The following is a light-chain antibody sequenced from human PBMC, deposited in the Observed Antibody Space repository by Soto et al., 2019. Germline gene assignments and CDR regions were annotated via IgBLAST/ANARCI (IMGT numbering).Light chain of an antibody. J-gene: IGKJ4*01. V-gene: IGKV4-1*01. Sequence: DIVMTQSPDSLSVSLGERATINCRSSQSVLYSSNSKNYLAWYQHKPGQPPKLLIYWESTRESGVPERFSGSGSGTVFTLTISSLQAEDVAVYCCQQYYGNPTFGGGTKVEIK. CDR2: WES. CDR3: QQYYGNPT. CDR1: QSVLYSSNSKNY.